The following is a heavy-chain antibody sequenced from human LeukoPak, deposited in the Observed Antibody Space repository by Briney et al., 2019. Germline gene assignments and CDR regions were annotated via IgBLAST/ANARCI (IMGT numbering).Heavy chain of an antibody. CDR1: GYSISSGCY. Sequence: SETLSLTCTVSGYSISSGCYWGWIRPPPGKGLEWIGSIYHSGSTYYNPSLKSRVTISVDTSKNQFSLKLSSVTAADTAVYYCARYYTSGSFDYWGQGTLVTVSS. J-gene: IGHJ4*02. V-gene: IGHV4-38-2*02. CDR3: ARYYTSGSFDY. CDR2: IYHSGST. D-gene: IGHD3-10*01.